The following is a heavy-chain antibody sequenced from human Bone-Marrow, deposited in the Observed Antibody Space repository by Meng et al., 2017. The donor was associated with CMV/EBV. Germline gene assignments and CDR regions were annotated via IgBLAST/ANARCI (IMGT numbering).Heavy chain of an antibody. Sequence: GESLKISCAASGFNFGTYWMTWVRQAPGKGLEWVANMNQDGSKKYYVDSVRGRFTISRDNVKKSLYLQMNSQRAEDTAVYYCARMGTANLNDAFDIWGQGTIVTVSS. CDR2: MNQDGSKK. CDR3: ARMGTANLNDAFDI. D-gene: IGHD4/OR15-4a*01. J-gene: IGHJ3*02. V-gene: IGHV3-7*01. CDR1: GFNFGTYW.